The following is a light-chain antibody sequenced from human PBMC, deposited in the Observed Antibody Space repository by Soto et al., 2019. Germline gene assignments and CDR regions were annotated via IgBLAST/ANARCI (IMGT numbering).Light chain of an antibody. CDR1: QTISSW. Sequence: DIQMTQSPSTLSGSVGDRLTITSRASQTISSWLAWYQQKPGKAPKIMGYKASTLKSGVPSRFRGSGSGTEFTLTISSLKPDDFETYYCQHYNSYSEAFGQGTKVDI. J-gene: IGKJ1*01. V-gene: IGKV1-5*03. CDR2: KAS. CDR3: QHYNSYSEA.